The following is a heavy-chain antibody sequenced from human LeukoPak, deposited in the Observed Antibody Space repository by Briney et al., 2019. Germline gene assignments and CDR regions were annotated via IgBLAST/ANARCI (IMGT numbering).Heavy chain of an antibody. CDR2: ISSSGSTI. D-gene: IGHD2-2*02. CDR1: GFTFSSYE. V-gene: IGHV3-48*03. Sequence: GGSLRLSCAASGFTFSSYEMNWVRQAPGKGLEWVSYISSSGSTIYYADSVKGRFTISRDNAKNSLYLQVNSLRAEDTAVYYCARDGCSSTSCYTRGGYYFDYWGQGTLVTVSS. CDR3: ARDGCSSTSCYTRGGYYFDY. J-gene: IGHJ4*02.